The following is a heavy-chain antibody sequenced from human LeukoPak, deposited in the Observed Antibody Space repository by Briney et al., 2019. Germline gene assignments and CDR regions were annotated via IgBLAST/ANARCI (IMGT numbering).Heavy chain of an antibody. CDR1: GFTLSNYA. CDR3: AKSFGYSRSWFDN. D-gene: IGHD6-13*01. J-gene: IGHJ4*02. Sequence: PGGPLRLSCAASGFTLSNYAMHWVRQAPGKGRGWVATTMFDASNKDYAHSVKARSTSYRDNSKNTLYLQMNSLRAEDTAVYYCAKSFGYSRSWFDNWGQGTLVTVSS. V-gene: IGHV3-30*02. CDR2: TMFDASNK.